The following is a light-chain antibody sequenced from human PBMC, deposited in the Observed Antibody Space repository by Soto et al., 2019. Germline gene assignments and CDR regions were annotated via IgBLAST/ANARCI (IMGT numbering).Light chain of an antibody. J-gene: IGLJ2*01. CDR3: PSYTTNSALPI. CDR2: EVS. CDR1: SSDVGNYNY. V-gene: IGLV2-14*01. Sequence: QSALTQPASVSGSPGQSITISCTGTSSDVGNYNYVSWYQQKSGTAPKQIIFEVSSRPSGVSHRFSGSKSGNTASLTISGLQADDEADYYCPSYTTNSALPIFGGGTKLTVL.